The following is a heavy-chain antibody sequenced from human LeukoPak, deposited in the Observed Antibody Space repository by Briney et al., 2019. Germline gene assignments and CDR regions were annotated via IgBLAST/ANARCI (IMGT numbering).Heavy chain of an antibody. D-gene: IGHD3-22*01. CDR1: GFTFSSYA. CDR3: AKGLLLRPTLNYYYYGMDV. Sequence: GGSLTLSCAASGFTFSSYAMTWFRQPPGKGLEWVSAISGSGGSTYYADSVKGRFTISRDYSKNTLYLQMNSLRAEDTAVYYCAKGLLLRPTLNYYYYGMDVWGQGTTVTVSS. V-gene: IGHV3-23*01. CDR2: ISGSGGST. J-gene: IGHJ6*02.